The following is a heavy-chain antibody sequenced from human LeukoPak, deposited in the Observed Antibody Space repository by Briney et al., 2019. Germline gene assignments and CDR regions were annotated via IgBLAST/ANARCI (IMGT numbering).Heavy chain of an antibody. D-gene: IGHD1-26*01. V-gene: IGHV4-34*01. CDR2: INHSGST. CDR3: ARELHSGSYDY. Sequence: SETLSLTCAVYGGSFSGYYWSWIRQPPGKGLEWIGEINHSGSTNYNPSLKSRVTISVDTSKNQFSLKLSSVTATDTAVYYCARELHSGSYDYWGQGTLVTVSS. J-gene: IGHJ4*02. CDR1: GGSFSGYY.